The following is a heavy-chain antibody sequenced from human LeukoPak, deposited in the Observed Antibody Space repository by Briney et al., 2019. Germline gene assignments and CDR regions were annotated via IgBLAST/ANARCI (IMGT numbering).Heavy chain of an antibody. J-gene: IGHJ4*02. V-gene: IGHV4-39*01. CDR3: ARRAYYDFWSGYYTSDYFDY. Sequence: PSETLSLTCTVSGGSISSSSYYWGWIRQPPGKGLEWIGSIYYSGSTYYNPSLKSRVTISVDTSKNQFSLKLSSVTAADTAVYYCARRAYYDFWSGYYTSDYFDYWGQGTLVTVSS. D-gene: IGHD3-3*01. CDR1: GGSISSSSYY. CDR2: IYYSGST.